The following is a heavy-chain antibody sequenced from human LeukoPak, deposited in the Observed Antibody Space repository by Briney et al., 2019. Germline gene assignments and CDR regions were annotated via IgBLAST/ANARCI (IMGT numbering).Heavy chain of an antibody. CDR2: IYYSGST. CDR1: GGSMSSSSYY. V-gene: IGHV4-39*07. J-gene: IGHJ4*02. Sequence: PSETLSLTCAVSGGSMSSSSYYRGWIRQPPGKGLEWIGSIYYSGSTYYNPSLKSRVTISVDTSKNQFSLKLSSVTAADTAVYYCARAGHLLSTVTTVVSPFDYWGQGTLVTVSS. D-gene: IGHD4-17*01. CDR3: ARAGHLLSTVTTVVSPFDY.